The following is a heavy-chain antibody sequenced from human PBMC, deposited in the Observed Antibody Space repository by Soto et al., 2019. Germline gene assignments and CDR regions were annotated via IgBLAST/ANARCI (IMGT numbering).Heavy chain of an antibody. D-gene: IGHD6-13*01. Sequence: PSETLSLTCTVSGGSISSYYWSWIRQPPGKGLEWIGYIDYSGSTNYNPSLKSRVTISVDTSKNQFSLKLSSVTAADTAVYYCARVRRYSSRPDAFDIWGQGTMVT. J-gene: IGHJ3*02. CDR3: ARVRRYSSRPDAFDI. CDR2: IDYSGST. CDR1: GGSISSYY. V-gene: IGHV4-59*01.